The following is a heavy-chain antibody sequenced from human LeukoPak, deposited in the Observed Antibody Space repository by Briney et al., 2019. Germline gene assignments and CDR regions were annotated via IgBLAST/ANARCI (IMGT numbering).Heavy chain of an antibody. V-gene: IGHV3-23*01. J-gene: IGHJ4*02. Sequence: GASLRLSCAASGFTFNNYAMSWVRQAPGKGLEWVSAILGSGRSAYYADSVKGRFTISRDNAKNSLYLQMNSLRAEDTAVYYCAREDQQWPVLDYWGQGTLVTVSS. D-gene: IGHD6-19*01. CDR3: AREDQQWPVLDY. CDR2: ILGSGRSA. CDR1: GFTFNNYA.